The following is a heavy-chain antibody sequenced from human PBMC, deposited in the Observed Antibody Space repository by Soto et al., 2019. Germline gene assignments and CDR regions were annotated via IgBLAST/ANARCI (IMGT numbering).Heavy chain of an antibody. CDR3: ALTQDYYDILTGHRGPLYYYYYGMDV. J-gene: IGHJ6*02. D-gene: IGHD3-9*01. CDR2: ISGSGGST. CDR1: GFTFSSYA. Sequence: PGGSLRLSCAASGFTFSSYAMSWVRQAPGKGLEWVSAISGSGGSTYYADSVKGRFTISRDNSKNTLYLQMNSLRAEDTAVYYCALTQDYYDILTGHRGPLYYYYYGMDVWGQGTTVTVSS. V-gene: IGHV3-23*01.